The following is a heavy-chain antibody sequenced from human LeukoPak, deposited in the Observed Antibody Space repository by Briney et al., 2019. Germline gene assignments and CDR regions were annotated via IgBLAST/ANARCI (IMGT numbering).Heavy chain of an antibody. D-gene: IGHD6-13*01. J-gene: IGHJ4*02. CDR1: GYSFTNYW. V-gene: IGHV5-51*01. Sequence: GESLKISCKGSGYSFTNYWIGWVRQMPGKGLEWMGIIYPGDSDTRYSPSFQGQVTISADKSISTAYLQWSSLKASDTAMYDCARQATRRSWYRVDYWGQGTLVTVSS. CDR3: ARQATRRSWYRVDY. CDR2: IYPGDSDT.